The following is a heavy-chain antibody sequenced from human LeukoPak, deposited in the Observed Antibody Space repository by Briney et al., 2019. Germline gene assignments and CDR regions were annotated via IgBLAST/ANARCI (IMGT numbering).Heavy chain of an antibody. V-gene: IGHV3-7*01. J-gene: IGHJ6*03. CDR2: IKQDGSEI. CDR3: ARDALDIVVVVAAVYSYYYMDV. CDR1: GFSFSNYW. D-gene: IGHD2-15*01. Sequence: GGALRLSCAASGFSFSNYWMSWVRQAPGKGLEWVAHIKQDGSEIYYVNSVKGRFTISRDNDKSSLIMKMNDLRAEDTAVYYCARDALDIVVVVAAVYSYYYMDVWGKGTTVTVSS.